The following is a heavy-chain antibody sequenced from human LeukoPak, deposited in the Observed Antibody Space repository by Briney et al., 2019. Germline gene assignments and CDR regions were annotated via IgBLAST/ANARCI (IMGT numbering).Heavy chain of an antibody. Sequence: GASVKVSCKVSGYTLTELSMHWVRQAPGKGLEWMGGFDPEDGETIYAQKFQGRVTMTTDTSTSTAYMELRSLRSDDTAVYYCARDRSAFIVVVPAAINWFDPWGQGTLVTVSS. V-gene: IGHV1-24*01. CDR1: GYTLTELS. D-gene: IGHD2-2*02. J-gene: IGHJ5*02. CDR2: FDPEDGET. CDR3: ARDRSAFIVVVPAAINWFDP.